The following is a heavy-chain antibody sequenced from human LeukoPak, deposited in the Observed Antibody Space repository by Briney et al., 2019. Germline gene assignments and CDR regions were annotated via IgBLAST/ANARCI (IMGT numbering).Heavy chain of an antibody. J-gene: IGHJ4*02. CDR2: IYYSGCT. D-gene: IGHD6-13*01. CDR3: ARAAGHFDY. Sequence: PSETLSLTCTVAGGSISSYYWSWIRQPPGKGLEWIGYIYYSGCTNYNPSLKSRVTISVDTSKNQFSLKLSSVTAADTAVYYCARAAGHFDYWGQGTLVTVSS. CDR1: GGSISSYY. V-gene: IGHV4-59*08.